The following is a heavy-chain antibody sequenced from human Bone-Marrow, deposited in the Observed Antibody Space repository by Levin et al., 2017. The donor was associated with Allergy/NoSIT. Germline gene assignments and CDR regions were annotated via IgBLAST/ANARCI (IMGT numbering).Heavy chain of an antibody. J-gene: IGHJ4*02. Sequence: QAGGSLRLSCGASGFTLSSNWMNWVRQAPGKGLEWVASIKDDGSERYYVDSVKGRFTISRDNAKNSLYLQMNSLRVEDTAVYYCARAQGYDDSEGYRRFDYWGQGTLVAVSS. CDR1: GFTLSSNW. CDR3: ARAQGYDDSEGYRRFDY. V-gene: IGHV3-7*01. CDR2: IKDDGSER. D-gene: IGHD3-22*01.